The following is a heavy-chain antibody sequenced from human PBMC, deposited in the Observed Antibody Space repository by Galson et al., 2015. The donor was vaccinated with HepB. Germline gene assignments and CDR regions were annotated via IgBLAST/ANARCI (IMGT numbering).Heavy chain of an antibody. J-gene: IGHJ5*02. D-gene: IGHD1-1*01. CDR3: AKVTTGTTGWFDP. Sequence: SLRLSCAASGFTFSSYAMSWVRQAPGKGLEWVSAISGSDGSTYYADSVKGRFTISRDNSKNTLYLQMNSLRAEDTAVYYCAKVTTGTTGWFDPWGQGTLVTVSS. CDR2: ISGSDGST. CDR1: GFTFSSYA. V-gene: IGHV3-23*01.